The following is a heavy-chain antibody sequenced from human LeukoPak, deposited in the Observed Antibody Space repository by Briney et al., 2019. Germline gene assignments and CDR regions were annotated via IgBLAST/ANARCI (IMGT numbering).Heavy chain of an antibody. V-gene: IGHV1-69*05. J-gene: IGHJ4*02. CDR2: IIPIFGTA. CDR1: GGTFSSYA. Sequence: SVKVSCKASGGTFSSYAISWVRQAPGQGLEWMGGIIPIFGTANYAQKFQGRVTITTDESTSTAYMELSSLRSEDTAVYYCAGGPAPYCSSTSCFGYWGQGTLVTVSS. D-gene: IGHD2-2*01. CDR3: AGGPAPYCSSTSCFGY.